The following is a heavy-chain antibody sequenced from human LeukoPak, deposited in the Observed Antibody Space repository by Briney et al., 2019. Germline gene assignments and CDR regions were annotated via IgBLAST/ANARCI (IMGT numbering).Heavy chain of an antibody. CDR3: ARDHLYAFDI. V-gene: IGHV3-48*02. CDR1: GFTFSSYS. CDR2: ISSSSTAI. D-gene: IGHD3-3*02. Sequence: GGSLRLSCEASGFTFSSYSMNWVRQAPGKGLEWISYISSSSTAIYSADSVKGRFTISRDNAKNSLSLQMNRLRDEDTAVYYCARDHLYAFDIWGQGTTVTVSS. J-gene: IGHJ3*02.